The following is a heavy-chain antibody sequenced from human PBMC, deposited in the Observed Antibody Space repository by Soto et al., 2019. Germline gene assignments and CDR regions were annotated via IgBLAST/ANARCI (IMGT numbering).Heavy chain of an antibody. CDR1: GYTFTSYG. CDR3: ARDGFVVINNWFDP. Sequence: ASVKVSCKASGYTFTSYGISLVRQAPGQGLEWMGWISAYNGNTNYAQKLQGRVTMTTDTSTSTAYMELRSLRSDDTAVYYCARDGFVVINNWFDPWGQGTLVTVSS. D-gene: IGHD3-22*01. V-gene: IGHV1-18*01. CDR2: ISAYNGNT. J-gene: IGHJ5*02.